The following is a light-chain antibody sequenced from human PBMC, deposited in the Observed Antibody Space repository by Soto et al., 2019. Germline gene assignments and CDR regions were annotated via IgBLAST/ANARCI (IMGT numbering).Light chain of an antibody. V-gene: IGKV3-15*01. CDR2: GAS. J-gene: IGKJ4*01. Sequence: EIVMTQSPATLSVSPGERATLSYRASQSVSSNLAWYQQKPGQAPRLLIYGASTRATGIPARFSGSGSGTEFTLTISSLQSEDFAVYYCQQYNNWPLTFGGVTKVEIK. CDR3: QQYNNWPLT. CDR1: QSVSSN.